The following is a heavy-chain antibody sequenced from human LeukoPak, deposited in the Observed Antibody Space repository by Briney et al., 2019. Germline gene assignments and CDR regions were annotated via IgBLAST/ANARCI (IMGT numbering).Heavy chain of an antibody. CDR3: ARDGLIPRSGGGYGLPDY. J-gene: IGHJ4*02. V-gene: IGHV1-69*05. CDR1: GYTFTSYG. CDR2: IIPIFGTA. Sequence: ASLKVSCKASGYTFTSYGINWVRQAPGQGLEWMGGIIPIFGTANYAQKFQGRVTITTDESTSTAYMELSSLRSEDTAVYYCARDGLIPRSGGGYGLPDYWGQGTLVTVSS. D-gene: IGHD5-12*01.